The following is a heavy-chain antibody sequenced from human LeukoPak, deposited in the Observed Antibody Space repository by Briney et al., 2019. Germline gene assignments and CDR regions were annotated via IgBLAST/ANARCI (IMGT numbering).Heavy chain of an antibody. D-gene: IGHD3-16*01. CDR3: ARNYGNYAFDI. CDR2: ISSSSDTI. V-gene: IGHV3-48*01. CDR1: GFTFNTYS. J-gene: IGHJ3*02. Sequence: GGSLRLSCAASGFTFNTYSMNWVRQTPGKGLEWVSYISSSSDTIYYGDSAKGRFTISRDNAKNSLYLQMNSLRAEDTAVYYCARNYGNYAFDIWGQGTMVTVSS.